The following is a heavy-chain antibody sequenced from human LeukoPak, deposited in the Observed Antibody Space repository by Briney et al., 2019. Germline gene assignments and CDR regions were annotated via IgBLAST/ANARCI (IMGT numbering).Heavy chain of an antibody. V-gene: IGHV3-48*03. Sequence: GGSLRLSCAASGFTFSSYEMNWVRQAPGKGLEWVSYISSSGSTIYYADSVKGRFTISRDNAKNSLYLQMNSLRAEDTAVYYCARDSPSGIAADYYYMDVWGKGTTVTISS. CDR2: ISSSGSTI. D-gene: IGHD6-25*01. J-gene: IGHJ6*03. CDR1: GFTFSSYE. CDR3: ARDSPSGIAADYYYMDV.